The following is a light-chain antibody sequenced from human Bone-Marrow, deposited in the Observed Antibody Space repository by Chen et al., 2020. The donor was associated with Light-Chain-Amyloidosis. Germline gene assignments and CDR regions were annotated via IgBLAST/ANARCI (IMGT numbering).Light chain of an antibody. CDR3: QSADSSGTYEVI. CDR2: RDT. CDR1: DLPTKY. V-gene: IGLV3-25*03. J-gene: IGLJ2*01. Sequence: SYELTQPPSVSVSPGQTARITCSGDDLPTKYAYWYQQKPGQAPVLVIHRDTERPSGISERFSGSGSGTTDTLTISEVQAEDEADYHCQSADSSGTYEVIFGGGTKLTVL.